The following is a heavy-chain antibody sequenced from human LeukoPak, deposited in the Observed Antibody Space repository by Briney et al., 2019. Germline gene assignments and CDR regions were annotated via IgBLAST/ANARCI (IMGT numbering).Heavy chain of an antibody. D-gene: IGHD6-19*01. CDR3: ARVGQWLVPYFDY. CDR1: GGSFSGYY. Sequence: SETLSLTCAVYGGSFSGYYWSWNRQPPGKGLEWIGEINHSGSTNYNPSLKSRVTISVDTSKNQFSLKLSSVTAADTAVYYCARVGQWLVPYFDYWGQGTLVTVSS. J-gene: IGHJ4*02. V-gene: IGHV4-34*01. CDR2: INHSGST.